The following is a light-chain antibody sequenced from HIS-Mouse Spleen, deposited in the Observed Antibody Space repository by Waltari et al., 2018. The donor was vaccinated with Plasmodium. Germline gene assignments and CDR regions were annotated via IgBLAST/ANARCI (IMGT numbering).Light chain of an antibody. CDR2: QDS. Sequence: SYELTQPPSVSVSPGQTASITCSGDKLGDKYACWYQQKPGQSPWLVIYQDSKRPSGIPERFSGSNSGNTATLTISGTQAMDEADYYCQAWDSSTWVFGGGTKLTVL. CDR1: KLGDKY. V-gene: IGLV3-1*01. CDR3: QAWDSSTWV. J-gene: IGLJ3*02.